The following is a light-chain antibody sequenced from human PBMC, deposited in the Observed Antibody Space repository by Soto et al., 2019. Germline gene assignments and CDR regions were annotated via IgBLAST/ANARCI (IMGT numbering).Light chain of an antibody. CDR3: QQYDNSIT. Sequence: EIVLTQSPGTLSLSPGETATLSCRASQSVSSNNLAWYHQKPGQTPRLLIYGASSRDTGIPDRFSGRGSGTDSTLTISRVESEGFAVYYCQQYDNSITFGRGTRLEIE. V-gene: IGKV3-20*01. CDR1: QSVSSNN. J-gene: IGKJ5*01. CDR2: GAS.